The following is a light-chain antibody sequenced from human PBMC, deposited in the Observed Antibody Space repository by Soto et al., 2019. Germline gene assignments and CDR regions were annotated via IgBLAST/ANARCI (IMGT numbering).Light chain of an antibody. CDR1: SSDVGGYIF. V-gene: IGLV2-8*01. CDR3: VSYAGGTYV. CDR2: DVN. J-gene: IGLJ1*01. Sequence: QSVLTQPPSASGSPGQSVTISCTGTSSDVGGYIFVSWYQQHPGKAPKLMIYDVNKRPSGVPDRFSGSKSDNTASLTVSGLQAEDEADYYCVSYAGGTYVFGTGTKVTGL.